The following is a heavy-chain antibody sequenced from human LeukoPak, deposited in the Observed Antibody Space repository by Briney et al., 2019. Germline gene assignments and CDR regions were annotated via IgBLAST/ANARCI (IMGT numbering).Heavy chain of an antibody. V-gene: IGHV3-11*01. D-gene: IGHD3-10*01. CDR1: GFTFINYV. Sequence: GGSLRLSCAASGFTFINYVMTWVRQAPGKGLEWVSYISSSGSTIYYADSVKGRFTISRDNAKNSLYLQMNSLRAEDTAVYYCARDVSLWFGDYWGQGTLVTVSS. CDR3: ARDVSLWFGDY. CDR2: ISSSGSTI. J-gene: IGHJ4*02.